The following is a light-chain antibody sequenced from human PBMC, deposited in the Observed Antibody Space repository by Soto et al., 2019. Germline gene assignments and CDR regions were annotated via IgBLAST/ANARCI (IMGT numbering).Light chain of an antibody. J-gene: IGLJ2*01. CDR2: EVS. Sequence: QSALTQPPSASGSPGQSVTISCSGTTSDVGGYDYVSWYQQHPGKAPKLMISEVSKRPSGVPDRFSGSKSGNTASLTVSGLQGEDEGDLYLSFYSSKHGVGFGGGTKVTVL. CDR3: SFYSSKHGVG. V-gene: IGLV2-8*01. CDR1: TSDVGGYDY.